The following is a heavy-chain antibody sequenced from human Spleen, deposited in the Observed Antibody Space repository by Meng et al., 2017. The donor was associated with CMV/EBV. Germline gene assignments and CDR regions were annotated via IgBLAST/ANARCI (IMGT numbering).Heavy chain of an antibody. V-gene: IGHV4-59*01. CDR1: GGSFSGSY. Sequence: SETLSLTCAVYGGSFSGSYWSWVRQPPGKGLEWIGYIYYGGSIDSNPSLKSRVTISVETSKKHFSLKLKSVTAADTAVYYCARGVPYADSPGGYFDYWGQGRLVTVSS. D-gene: IGHD2-2*01. J-gene: IGHJ4*02. CDR3: ARGVPYADSPGGYFDY. CDR2: IYYGGSI.